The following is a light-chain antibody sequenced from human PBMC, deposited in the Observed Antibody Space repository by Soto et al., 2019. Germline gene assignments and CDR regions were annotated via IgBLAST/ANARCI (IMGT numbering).Light chain of an antibody. Sequence: QLVLTQPPSASGTPGQRVTISCSGSSSNIGSNSVYWYQQLPGTAPKLLIYRNNQRPSGVPDRFSGSKSGTSASLAISGLRSEDEADYYCAAWDDSLSGRYVFGTGTKLTVL. CDR1: SSNIGSNS. J-gene: IGLJ1*01. CDR2: RNN. V-gene: IGLV1-47*01. CDR3: AAWDDSLSGRYV.